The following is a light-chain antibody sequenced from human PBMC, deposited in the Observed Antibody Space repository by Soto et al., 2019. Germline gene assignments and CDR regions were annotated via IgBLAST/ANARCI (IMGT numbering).Light chain of an antibody. V-gene: IGKV3-20*01. CDR1: QSVSSSF. J-gene: IGKJ1*01. Sequence: DIVLTQSPGALSLSPGERATLSCRASQSVSSSFLAWYQQKPGQAPRLLIYGASSRATGIPDRFSGSGSGTDFPFTISRLEPEYFEVDYCQQYDSSPRTLGQGTTVEIK. CDR3: QQYDSSPRT. CDR2: GAS.